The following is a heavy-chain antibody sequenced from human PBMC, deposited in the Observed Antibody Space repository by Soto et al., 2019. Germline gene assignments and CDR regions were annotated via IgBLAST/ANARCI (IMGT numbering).Heavy chain of an antibody. CDR2: IYYSGST. CDR3: ARSPNYYYYGFDV. CDR1: GGSVSSGDYF. Sequence: SETLALSCTFSGGSVSSGDYFWSWLRQSPGKRLEWIAYIYYSGSTNYNPSLKSRATISVDTSKSQVSLTLTSMTAADAALYYCARSPNYYYYGFDVWGQGTAVTVS. V-gene: IGHV4-61*08. D-gene: IGHD3-10*01. J-gene: IGHJ6*02.